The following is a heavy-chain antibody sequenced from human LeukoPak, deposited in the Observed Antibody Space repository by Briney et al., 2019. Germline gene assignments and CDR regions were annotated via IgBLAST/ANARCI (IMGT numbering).Heavy chain of an antibody. CDR3: ARLVRNWNDHFDY. Sequence: SETLSLSCTISGGSLSSFSWSGIRQPPGKGLEWIGYIQASGDTSFNPALKSRVTISVDTSKNEFSLNLSSVTAADTAVYYCARLVRNWNDHFDYWGQGTLVTVSS. V-gene: IGHV4-4*09. CDR2: IQASGDT. CDR1: GGSLSSFS. J-gene: IGHJ4*02. D-gene: IGHD1-20*01.